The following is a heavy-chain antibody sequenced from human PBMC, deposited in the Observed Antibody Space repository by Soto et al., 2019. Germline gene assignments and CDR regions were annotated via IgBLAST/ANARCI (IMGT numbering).Heavy chain of an antibody. J-gene: IGHJ6*02. D-gene: IGHD5-18*01. CDR3: ARDVINRGYSYGYGEAYCGGDCYGMDV. CDR1: GFTFSSYA. Sequence: QVQLVESGGGVVQPGRSLRLSCAASGFTFSSYAMHWVRQAPGKGLEWVAVISYDGSNKYYADSVKGRFTISRDNSKNPPYLQMNSLRAEDTAVYYCARDVINRGYSYGYGEAYCGGDCYGMDVWGQGTTVTVSS. V-gene: IGHV3-30-3*01. CDR2: ISYDGSNK.